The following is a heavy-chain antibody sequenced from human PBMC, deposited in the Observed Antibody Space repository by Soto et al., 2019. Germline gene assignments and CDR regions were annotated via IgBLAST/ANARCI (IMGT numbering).Heavy chain of an antibody. CDR3: ARVRLRRIRGVITYYYGREV. J-gene: IGHJ6*02. CDR1: GFTFSSYG. V-gene: IGHV3-30*03. Sequence: QVQLVESGGGVVQPGRSLRLSCAASGFTFSSYGMHWVRQAPGKGLEWVAVISYDGSNKYYADSVKGRFTISRDNSKNTLYLQMNILRAEDTAVYYCARVRLRRIRGVITYYYGREVGGQGTTVTVSS. CDR2: ISYDGSNK. D-gene: IGHD3-10*01.